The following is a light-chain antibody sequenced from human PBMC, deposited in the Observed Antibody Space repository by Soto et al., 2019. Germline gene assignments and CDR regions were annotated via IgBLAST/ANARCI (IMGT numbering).Light chain of an antibody. CDR3: SSYAGSLYV. CDR1: SSDVGGYNY. Sequence: QSALTQPPSASGSPGQSVTISCTGTSSDVGGYNYVSWYQQHPGKAPKLMIHEVSKRPSGVPDRFSGSKSGNTASLTVSGLQAEDEADYYCSSYAGSLYVFGTGTKVTVL. CDR2: EVS. J-gene: IGLJ1*01. V-gene: IGLV2-8*01.